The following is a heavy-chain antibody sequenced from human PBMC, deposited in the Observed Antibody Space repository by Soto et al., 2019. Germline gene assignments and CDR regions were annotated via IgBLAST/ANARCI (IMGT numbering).Heavy chain of an antibody. V-gene: IGHV3-23*01. J-gene: IGHJ4*02. CDR1: GFTFSSYA. CDR2: ISGSGGST. Sequence: GGSLRLSCAASGFTFSSYAMSWVRQAPGKGLEWVSAISGSGGSTYYADSVKGRFTISRDNSKNTLYLQMNSLRAEDTAVYYCASCQAYLDYDYGDYAPLFDYWGQGTLVTVSS. CDR3: ASCQAYLDYDYGDYAPLFDY. D-gene: IGHD4-17*01.